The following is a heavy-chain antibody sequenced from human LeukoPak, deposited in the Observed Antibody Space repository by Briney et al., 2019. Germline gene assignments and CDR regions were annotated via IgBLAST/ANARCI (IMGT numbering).Heavy chain of an antibody. V-gene: IGHV1-8*01. CDR1: GYTFTSYD. CDR2: MNPNSGNT. CDR3: ARGPLGDFWSGSDLYYYYGMDV. Sequence: ASVKVSRKASGYTFTSYDINWVRQATGQGLEWMGWMNPNSGNTGYAQKFQGRVTMTRNTSISTAYMELSSLRSEDTAVYYCARGPLGDFWSGSDLYYYYGMDVWGQGTTVTVSS. D-gene: IGHD3-3*01. J-gene: IGHJ6*02.